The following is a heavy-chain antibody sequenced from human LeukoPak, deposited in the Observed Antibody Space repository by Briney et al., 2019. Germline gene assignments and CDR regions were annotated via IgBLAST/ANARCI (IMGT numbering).Heavy chain of an antibody. CDR2: IIPIFGTA. D-gene: IGHD3-22*01. V-gene: IGHV1-69*13. CDR3: AREWDYHSSGYYYYY. J-gene: IGHJ4*02. Sequence: GASVKVSCKASGYTFTSYGISWVRQAPGQGLEWMGGIIPIFGTANYAQNFQGRVTITADESTSTAYMELSSLRSEDTAVYYCAREWDYHSSGYYYYYWGQGTLVTVSS. CDR1: GYTFTSYG.